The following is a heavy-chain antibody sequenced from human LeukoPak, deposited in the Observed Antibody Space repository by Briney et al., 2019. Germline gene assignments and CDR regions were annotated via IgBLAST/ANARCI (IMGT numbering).Heavy chain of an antibody. CDR3: AREYSSSWYEPVFDI. D-gene: IGHD6-13*01. CDR1: VGSISSNSYY. V-gene: IGHV4-39*02. CDR2: IYYRGSN. J-gene: IGHJ3*02. Sequence: SETLSLTCAVSVGSISSNSYYGGGIRRPPGKVLEGIGSIYYRGSNYYNPSLKSRVTISVDTSKLQLSLKLSSVTAADKAVYFCAREYSSSWYEPVFDIWGKGTMVTVSS.